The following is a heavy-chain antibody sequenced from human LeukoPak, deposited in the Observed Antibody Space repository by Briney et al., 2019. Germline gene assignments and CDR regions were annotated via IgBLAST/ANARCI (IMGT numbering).Heavy chain of an antibody. CDR3: VKDPYAPYGDYEID. CDR2: ISSNGGST. D-gene: IGHD4-17*01. J-gene: IGHJ4*02. V-gene: IGHV3-64D*06. Sequence: GGSLRLSCSASGFTFSSYATHWVRQAPGKGLEYVSAISSNGGSTYYADSVKGRFTISRDNSKNTLYLQMSSLRAEDTAVYYCVKDPYAPYGDYEIDWGQGTLVTVSS. CDR1: GFTFSSYA.